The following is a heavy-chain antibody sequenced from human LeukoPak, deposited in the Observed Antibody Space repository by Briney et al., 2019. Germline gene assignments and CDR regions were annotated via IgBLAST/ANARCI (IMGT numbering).Heavy chain of an antibody. J-gene: IGHJ5*02. V-gene: IGHV3-48*02. CDR1: GFTFSSHS. Sequence: GGSLRLSCAASGFTFSSHSMNWVRQAPGKGLEWISYIDSSSSLTQYTDSVKGRFTISRDNARNSLYLQMNSLRDEDTAVYYCARVPRVGHGNWFDPWGQGTLVTVSS. CDR2: IDSSSSLT. D-gene: IGHD1-26*01. CDR3: ARVPRVGHGNWFDP.